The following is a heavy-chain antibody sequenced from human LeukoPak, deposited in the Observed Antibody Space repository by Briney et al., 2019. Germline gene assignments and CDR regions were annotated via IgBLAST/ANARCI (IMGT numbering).Heavy chain of an antibody. J-gene: IGHJ5*02. Sequence: GGSLRLSCAASGITFSSYWMSWVRQAPGKGLEWVANIKQDGSEKYYVDSVKGRFTISRDNAKNSLYLQMNSLRAEDTAVYYCARAIPDYDILTGYSADWFDPWGQGTLVSVSS. CDR1: GITFSSYW. CDR2: IKQDGSEK. V-gene: IGHV3-7*01. D-gene: IGHD3-9*01. CDR3: ARAIPDYDILTGYSADWFDP.